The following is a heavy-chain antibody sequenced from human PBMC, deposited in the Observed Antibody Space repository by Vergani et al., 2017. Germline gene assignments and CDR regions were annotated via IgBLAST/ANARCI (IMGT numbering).Heavy chain of an antibody. CDR2: IYYSWST. D-gene: IGHD3-9*01. CDR3: ARDNYDILTGYYTDYYYYYMDV. J-gene: IGHJ6*03. V-gene: IGHV4-59*01. CDR1: GGSISSYY. Sequence: QVQLQESGPGLVKPSETLSLTCTVSGGSISSYYWSWIRQPPGKGLEWIWYIYYSWSTNYNPSLKSRVTISVDTSKNQFSLKLSSVTAADTAVYYCARDNYDILTGYYTDYYYYYMDVWGKGTTVTVSS.